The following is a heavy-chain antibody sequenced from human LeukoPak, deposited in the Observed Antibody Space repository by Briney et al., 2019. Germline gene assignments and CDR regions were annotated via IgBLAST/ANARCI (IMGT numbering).Heavy chain of an antibody. Sequence: SETLSLTCTVSGGSISSYYWSWIRQPPGKGLEWIGYIYYSGSTNYNPSLKSRVTISVDTSKNQFSLKLSSVTAADTAVYYCARGPFNYYYGSGSYYKPLDYWGQGTLVTVSS. CDR3: ARGPFNYYYGSGSYYKPLDY. CDR2: IYYSGST. D-gene: IGHD3-10*01. CDR1: GGSISSYY. J-gene: IGHJ4*02. V-gene: IGHV4-59*12.